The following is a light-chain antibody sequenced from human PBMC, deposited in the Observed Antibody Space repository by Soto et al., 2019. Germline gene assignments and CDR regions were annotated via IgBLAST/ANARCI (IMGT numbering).Light chain of an antibody. CDR2: GAS. Sequence: EIVLTQSPGTLSLSPXEXATLSCRASQXVSSSYLAWYQQKPGQAPRLLIYGASSRATGIPDRFSGSGSGTDFTLTISRLEPEDFAVYYCQQYGSSPRLTFGGGTKVEIK. CDR1: QXVSSSY. J-gene: IGKJ4*01. CDR3: QQYGSSPRLT. V-gene: IGKV3-20*01.